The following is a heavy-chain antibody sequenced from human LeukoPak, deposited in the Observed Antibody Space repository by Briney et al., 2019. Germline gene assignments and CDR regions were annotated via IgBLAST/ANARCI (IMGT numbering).Heavy chain of an antibody. J-gene: IGHJ4*02. CDR3: ARDLDYDSF. CDR2: IKSDGSST. Sequence: TGGSLRLSCAASGFTFSNYWMHWVRQAPGKGLVWVSRIKSDGSSTNYADSVKGRFTISRDNAKDTLYLQMNSLRAEDTAVYYCARDLDYDSFWGQGTLVTVSS. D-gene: IGHD3-22*01. V-gene: IGHV3-74*01. CDR1: GFTFSNYW.